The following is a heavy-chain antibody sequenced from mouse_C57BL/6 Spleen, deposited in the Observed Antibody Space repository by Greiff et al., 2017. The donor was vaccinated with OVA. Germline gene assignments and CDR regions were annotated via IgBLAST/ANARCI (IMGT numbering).Heavy chain of an antibody. CDR2: IDPENGDT. Sequence: EVKVVESGAELVRPGASVKLSCTASGFNIKDDYMHWVKQRPEQGLEWIGWIDPENGDTEYASKFQGKATITADTSSNTAYLQLSSLTSEDTAVYYCTTDYDYGGDYWGQGTTLTVSS. V-gene: IGHV14-4*01. D-gene: IGHD2-4*01. CDR3: TTDYDYGGDY. J-gene: IGHJ2*01. CDR1: GFNIKDDY.